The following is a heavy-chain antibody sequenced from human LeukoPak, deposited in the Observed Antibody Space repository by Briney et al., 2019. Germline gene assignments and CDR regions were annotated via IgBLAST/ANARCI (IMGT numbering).Heavy chain of an antibody. CDR3: AKEGDEFRGYLDV. CDR2: IHNDGTQG. CDR1: GFTFSRLG. V-gene: IGHV3-33*06. J-gene: IGHJ6*03. D-gene: IGHD2-21*02. Sequence: GTSLRLSCAASGFTFSRLGMQWVRQAPGKGPEWVAVIHNDGTQGQYGDSVKGRFTISKDNSQSTLYLQMNNLRDDDTAVYYCAKEGDEFRGYLDVWGKGTTVTVSS.